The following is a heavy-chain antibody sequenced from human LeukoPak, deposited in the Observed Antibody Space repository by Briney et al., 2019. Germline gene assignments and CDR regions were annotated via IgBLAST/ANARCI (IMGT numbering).Heavy chain of an antibody. CDR3: SSARALRSSSSPFDT. Sequence: GWSLRLSCAASGFTFSSYWMSRVRQAPGKGLEWVANINQDGSEKYYVDSVKGRFTISSDNAKTSLYLQMNSLSAEDTAVSYCSSARALRSSSSPFDTWGQGTLVTVSS. D-gene: IGHD6-13*01. V-gene: IGHV3-7*03. CDR1: GFTFSSYW. J-gene: IGHJ5*02. CDR2: INQDGSEK.